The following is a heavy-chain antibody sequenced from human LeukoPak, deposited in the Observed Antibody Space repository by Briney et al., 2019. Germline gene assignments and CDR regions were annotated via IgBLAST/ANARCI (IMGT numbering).Heavy chain of an antibody. J-gene: IGHJ5*02. D-gene: IGHD2/OR15-2a*01. CDR2: IYTSGNT. CDR3: TRGDNT. V-gene: IGHV4-61*02. Sequence: SQTLSLTCTVSGGSISGGSCYWSWIRQPAGKGLEWIGRIYTSGNTNYKPSLQSRFTISVDTAKNQFSLKLSSVTAADTAVYYCTRGDNTWGQGTLVTVSS. CDR1: GGSISGGSCY.